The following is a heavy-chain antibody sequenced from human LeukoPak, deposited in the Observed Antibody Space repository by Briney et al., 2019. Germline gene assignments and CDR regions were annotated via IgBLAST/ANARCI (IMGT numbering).Heavy chain of an antibody. CDR3: ATGPPSQYCSSTSCYYNYFDY. J-gene: IGHJ4*02. CDR1: GYTFTSYG. V-gene: IGHV1-18*04. CDR2: ISAYNGNT. Sequence: ASVKVSCKTSGYTFTSYGISWVRQAPGQGLEWMGWISAYNGNTNYAQKLQGRVTMTTDTSTSTAYMELSSLRSEDTAVYYCATGPPSQYCSSTSCYYNYFDYWGQGTLVTVSS. D-gene: IGHD2-2*01.